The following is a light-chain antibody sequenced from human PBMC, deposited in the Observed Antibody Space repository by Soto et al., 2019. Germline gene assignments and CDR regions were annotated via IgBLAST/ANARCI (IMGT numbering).Light chain of an antibody. J-gene: IGLJ1*01. CDR3: CSYTSDITPYV. CDR1: SSDIGGHND. Sequence: QSALTQPASVSGSPGQSITISCTGTSSDIGGHNDVSWYQQQHPGKAPKLLIYGVTNRPSGVSTRFSGSKSGNTASLTISGLQAEDEADYYCCSYTSDITPYVFGTGTKGTVL. CDR2: GVT. V-gene: IGLV2-14*01.